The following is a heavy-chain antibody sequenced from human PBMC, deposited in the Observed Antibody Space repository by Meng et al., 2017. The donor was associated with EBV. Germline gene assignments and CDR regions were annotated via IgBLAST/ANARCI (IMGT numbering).Heavy chain of an antibody. V-gene: IGHV4-4*02. CDR2: IYHSGST. Sequence: VQGQDAGPELGKPSGTLSFTCAVSGGSISSSNWWSWLRQPPGKGLEWSGEIYHSGSTNYNPSLKSRVTISVDKSKNQFSLKLSSVTAADTAVYYCVGTRTGTPGYWGQGTLVTVAS. D-gene: IGHD1-1*01. CDR1: GGSISSSNW. CDR3: VGTRTGTPGY. J-gene: IGHJ4*02.